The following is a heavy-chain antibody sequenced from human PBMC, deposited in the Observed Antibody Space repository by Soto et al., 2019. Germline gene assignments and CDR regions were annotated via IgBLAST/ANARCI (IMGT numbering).Heavy chain of an antibody. Sequence: PSEALSHTCTVSGGFISSGGYYWSWIRQHPGQTLEWIGYIYYSGTTYYNPSLKRRVTISVDSPQNQLSLMLGAITAADTTQYYCAGSGYDSGSYYFDYWGQGTLDKVSS. D-gene: IGHD5-12*01. CDR1: GGFISSGGYY. J-gene: IGHJ4*02. CDR2: IYYSGTT. CDR3: AGSGYDSGSYYFDY. V-gene: IGHV4-31*03.